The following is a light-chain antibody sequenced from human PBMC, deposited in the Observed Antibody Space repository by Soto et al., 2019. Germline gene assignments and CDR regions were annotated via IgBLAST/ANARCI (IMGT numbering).Light chain of an antibody. V-gene: IGKV1-39*01. CDR2: GTS. CDR1: QNIAEF. J-gene: IGKJ4*01. Sequence: DVQMTQSPSSLSASIGDRVTLTCRASQNIAEFLNWYQVKSDKGPKLLIYGTSTLQSGVPSRFSGGGSGTEFTLTISNLHPEDFTVYYCQQFYSTVLSFGGGTRVELK. CDR3: QQFYSTVLS.